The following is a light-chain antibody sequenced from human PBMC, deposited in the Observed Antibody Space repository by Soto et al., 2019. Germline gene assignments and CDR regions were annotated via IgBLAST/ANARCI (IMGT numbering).Light chain of an antibody. CDR2: SAS. V-gene: IGKV1-9*01. J-gene: IGKJ4*01. Sequence: DIQLTQSPSFLSASVGDTVTITCRASQGMSTNLAWYQQKPGKVPKLLIRSASTLQSGVPPRFSGGGSGTEYTLTMSSLQHDDSGIYYCHPLNGYQLAFGEGTNVE. CDR3: HPLNGYQLA. CDR1: QGMSTN.